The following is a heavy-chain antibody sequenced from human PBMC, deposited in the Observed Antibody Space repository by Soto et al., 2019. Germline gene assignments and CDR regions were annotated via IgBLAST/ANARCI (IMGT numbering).Heavy chain of an antibody. CDR2: INAGNGNT. CDR1: GYTFTSYS. CDR3: ASSYYYDSSGYSSLYYYYGMDV. D-gene: IGHD3-22*01. V-gene: IGHV1-3*01. J-gene: IGHJ6*02. Sequence: DSVKVSCNASGYTFTSYSMHWVRQAPGQRLEWMGWINAGNGNTKYSQKFQGRVTITRDTSASTAYMELSSLRSEDTAVYYCASSYYYDSSGYSSLYYYYGMDVWGQGTTVTVSS.